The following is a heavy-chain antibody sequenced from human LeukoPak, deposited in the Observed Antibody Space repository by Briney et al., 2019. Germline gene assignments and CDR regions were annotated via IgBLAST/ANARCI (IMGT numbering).Heavy chain of an antibody. CDR2: INPDGIKR. D-gene: IGHD2/OR15-2a*01. J-gene: IGHJ4*02. V-gene: IGHV3-7*01. Sequence: GGSLRLSCAVSGLTFSSPWMDWVRQAPGKGLEWVASINPDGIKRYSADSVKGRFTISRDNARNSLYLQMDSLRVEDTASYYCARDLAFSRLDYWGQGVLVTVSS. CDR3: ARDLAFSRLDY. CDR1: GLTFSSPW.